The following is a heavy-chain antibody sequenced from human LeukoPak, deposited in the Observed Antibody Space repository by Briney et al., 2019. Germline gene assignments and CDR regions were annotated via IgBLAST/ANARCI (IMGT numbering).Heavy chain of an antibody. Sequence: GGSLRLSCAASGFTLSGYWMHWVRQAPGEGLVWVSRMNGDGTVTTYADSVRGRFTISRDNTRHTLYLQMSSLRAEDTAVYYCARYVVASACFDSWGQGTPVTVSS. J-gene: IGHJ4*02. CDR2: MNGDGTVT. V-gene: IGHV3-74*01. CDR1: GFTLSGYW. CDR3: ARYVVASACFDS. D-gene: IGHD2-21*01.